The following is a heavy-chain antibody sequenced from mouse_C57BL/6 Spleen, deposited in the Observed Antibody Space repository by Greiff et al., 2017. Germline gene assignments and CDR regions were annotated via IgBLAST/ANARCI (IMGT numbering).Heavy chain of an antibody. CDR1: GYTFTDYN. CDR2: INPNNGGT. J-gene: IGHJ1*03. Sequence: VQLQQSGPELVKPGASVKMSCKASGYTFTDYNMHWVKQSHGKSLEWIGYINPNNGGTSYNQKFKGKATLTVNKSSSTAYMELRSLTSEDSAVYYCARSGNYVDWYCDVWGTGTTVTVSS. D-gene: IGHD2-1*01. V-gene: IGHV1-22*01. CDR3: ARSGNYVDWYCDV.